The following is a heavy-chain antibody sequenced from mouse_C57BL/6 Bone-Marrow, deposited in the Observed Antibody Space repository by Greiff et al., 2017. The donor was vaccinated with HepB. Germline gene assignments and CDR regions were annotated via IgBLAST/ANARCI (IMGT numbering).Heavy chain of an antibody. D-gene: IGHD2-3*01. Sequence: QVQLQQSGAELARPGASVKLSCKASGYTFTSYGISWVKQRTGQGLEWIGEIYPRSGNTYYNEKFKGKATLTADKSSSTAYMELRSLTSEDSAVYFCAVLGMVPYYFDYWGQGTTLTVSS. CDR3: AVLGMVPYYFDY. V-gene: IGHV1-81*01. CDR1: GYTFTSYG. J-gene: IGHJ2*01. CDR2: IYPRSGNT.